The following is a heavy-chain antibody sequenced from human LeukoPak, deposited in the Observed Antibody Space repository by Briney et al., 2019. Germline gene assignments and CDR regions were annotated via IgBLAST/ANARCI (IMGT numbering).Heavy chain of an antibody. CDR1: GFTFSSYS. CDR2: ISSSSSYI. J-gene: IGHJ4*02. Sequence: GGSLRLSCAASGFTFSSYSMNWVRQAPGKGLEWVSSISSSSSYIYYADSVKGRFTISRDNAKNSLYLQMNSLRAEDTAVYYCARRTTPETWLLVDGFDYWGQGTLVTVSS. D-gene: IGHD3-22*01. V-gene: IGHV3-21*01. CDR3: ARRTTPETWLLVDGFDY.